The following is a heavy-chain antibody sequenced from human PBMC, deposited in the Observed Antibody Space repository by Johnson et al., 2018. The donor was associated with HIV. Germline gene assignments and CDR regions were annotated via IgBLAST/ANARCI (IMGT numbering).Heavy chain of an antibody. CDR1: GFTFNSYG. CDR2: IWYDGSNE. Sequence: QVQLVESGGGVVQPGRSLRLSCAASGFTFNSYGMHWVRQAPGKGLEWVAVIWYDGSNEYYLDSVKGRFTISRDNSKNTLYLQMNSLRAEDTAVYYCAKDGGSYGNGFDIWGQGTMVIVSS. D-gene: IGHD1-26*01. CDR3: AKDGGSYGNGFDI. V-gene: IGHV3-33*06. J-gene: IGHJ3*02.